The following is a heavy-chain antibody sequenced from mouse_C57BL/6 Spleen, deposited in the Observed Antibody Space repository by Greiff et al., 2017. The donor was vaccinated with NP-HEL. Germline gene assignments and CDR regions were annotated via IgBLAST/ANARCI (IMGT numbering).Heavy chain of an antibody. CDR1: GYTFTSYW. V-gene: IGHV1-69*01. D-gene: IGHD1-1*01. CDR3: ARHYYGSSLYYFDY. J-gene: IGHJ2*01. Sequence: QVQLQQPGAELVMPGASVKLSCKASGYTFTSYWMHWVKQRPGQGLEWIGEIDPSDSYTNYNQKFKGKSTLTVDKSSSTAYMQLSSLTYEDSAVYYCARHYYGSSLYYFDYWGQGTTLTVSS. CDR2: IDPSDSYT.